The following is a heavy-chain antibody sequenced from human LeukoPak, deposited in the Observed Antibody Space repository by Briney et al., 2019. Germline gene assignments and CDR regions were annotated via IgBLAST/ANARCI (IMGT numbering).Heavy chain of an antibody. V-gene: IGHV1-2*02. J-gene: IGHJ4*02. CDR1: GYTFTGYY. CDR3: ARVIGLGYCSSTSCYPADYYFDY. CDR2: INPNSGGT. Sequence: GASVKVSCKASGYTFTGYYMHWVRQAPGQGLERMGWINPNSGGTNYAQKFQGRVTMTRDTSISTAYMELSRLRSDDTAVYYCARVIGLGYCSSTSCYPADYYFDYWGQGTLVTVSS. D-gene: IGHD2-2*01.